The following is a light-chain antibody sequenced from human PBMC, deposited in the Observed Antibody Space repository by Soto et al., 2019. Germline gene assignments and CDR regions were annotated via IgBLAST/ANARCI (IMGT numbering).Light chain of an antibody. V-gene: IGKV3-15*01. CDR2: GAS. CDR3: QQGANWSPIT. Sequence: EIVLTQSPRTLPVSPGERATLSCRASQSVGTNLAWYQQKPGQAPRLVVFGASNRATGIPARFIGSGSGTDFSLTINSLQSEDFAIYYCQQGANWSPITFGQGTRLDIK. CDR1: QSVGTN. J-gene: IGKJ5*01.